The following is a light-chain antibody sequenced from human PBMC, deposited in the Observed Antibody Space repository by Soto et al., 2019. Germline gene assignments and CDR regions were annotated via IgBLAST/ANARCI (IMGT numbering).Light chain of an antibody. CDR3: SSYTSSRV. CDR1: SSDVGGYNY. CDR2: EVS. Sequence: QSALTQPASVSGSPGQSITITCTGTSSDVGGYNYVSWYQQHPGKAPKLMIYEVSNRPSGVSNRFSGSKSGNKASLTISGLQAEDEADYYCSSYTSSRVFGGGTQLTVL. V-gene: IGLV2-14*01. J-gene: IGLJ2*01.